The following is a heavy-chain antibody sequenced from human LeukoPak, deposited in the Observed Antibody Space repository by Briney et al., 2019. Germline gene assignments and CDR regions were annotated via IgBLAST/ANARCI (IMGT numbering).Heavy chain of an antibody. D-gene: IGHD6-13*01. Sequence: GESLKISCQGSGYNFATYWIVWVRQMPGKGLEWMGIIYSPSFQGQVTISADTSISTAYLHWSSLQSSDTAMYYCAKFHATWYGDTWGQGILVTVSS. J-gene: IGHJ4*02. CDR2: IY. V-gene: IGHV5-51*01. CDR1: GYNFATYW. CDR3: AKFHATWYGDT.